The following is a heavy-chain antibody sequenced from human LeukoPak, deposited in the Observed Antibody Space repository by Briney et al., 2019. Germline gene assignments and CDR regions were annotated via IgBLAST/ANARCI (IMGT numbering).Heavy chain of an antibody. CDR3: ARNGEI. CDR1: GYTFTGYY. Sequence: GASVKVSCKTSGYTFTGYYMHWMRQAPGQGLEWMGWINCNNGDTIYAQKFEARVIVTRDTSISTAYMELSRLTYDDTAVYYCARNGEIWGQGTLVTVSS. J-gene: IGHJ4*02. V-gene: IGHV1-2*02. D-gene: IGHD3-10*01. CDR2: INCNNGDT.